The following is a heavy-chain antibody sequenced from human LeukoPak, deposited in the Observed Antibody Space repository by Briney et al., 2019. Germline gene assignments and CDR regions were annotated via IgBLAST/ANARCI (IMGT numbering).Heavy chain of an antibody. D-gene: IGHD2-15*01. CDR2: INHSGST. V-gene: IGHV4-34*01. Sequence: PSETLSLTCAVYGGSFSGYYWSWIRQPPGKGLEWIGEINHSGSTNYNPSLKSRVTISVDTSKNQFSLKLSSVTAADTAVYHCARGDIVVVVLDYWGQGTLVTVSS. CDR1: GGSFSGYY. J-gene: IGHJ4*02. CDR3: ARGDIVVVVLDY.